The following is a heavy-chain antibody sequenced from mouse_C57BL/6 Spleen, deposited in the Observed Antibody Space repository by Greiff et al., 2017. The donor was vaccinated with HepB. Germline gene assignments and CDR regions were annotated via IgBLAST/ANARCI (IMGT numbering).Heavy chain of an antibody. V-gene: IGHV1-15*01. J-gene: IGHJ2*01. D-gene: IGHD1-1*02. Sequence: QVQLKQSGAELVRPGASVTLSCKASGYTFTDYEMHWVKQTPVHGLEWIGAIDPETGGTAYNQKFKGKAILTADKSSSTAYMELRSLTSEDSAVYYCTRGGGNYLDYWGQGTTLTVSS. CDR3: TRGGGNYLDY. CDR1: GYTFTDYE. CDR2: IDPETGGT.